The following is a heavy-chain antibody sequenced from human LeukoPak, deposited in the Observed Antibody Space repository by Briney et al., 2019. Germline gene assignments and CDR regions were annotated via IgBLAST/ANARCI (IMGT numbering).Heavy chain of an antibody. CDR3: ASGDFSGTYSSPFGY. CDR2: IYYSGST. Sequence: SETLSLTCTVSGGSMSGFYWSWIRQPPGKGLEWIGYIYYSGSTNYNPSLKSRVTISVDTSKNQFSLKLNSVTAAETAVYFCASGDFSGTYSSPFGYWGQGTLVTVSS. D-gene: IGHD1-26*01. J-gene: IGHJ4*02. V-gene: IGHV4-59*08. CDR1: GGSMSGFY.